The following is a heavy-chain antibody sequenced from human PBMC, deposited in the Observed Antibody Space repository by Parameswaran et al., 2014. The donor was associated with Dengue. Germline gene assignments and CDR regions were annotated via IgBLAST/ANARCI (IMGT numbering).Heavy chain of an antibody. J-gene: IGHJ4*02. CDR3: VRDSHCSSSSCYPYYFDY. CDR2: INPSVGSS. V-gene: IGHV1-46*01. D-gene: IGHD2-2*01. Sequence: WVRQAPGQGLEWMGIINPSVGSSSYAQNFQGRVTMTRDTSTSTVYMELSSLRSEDTAVYYCVRDSHCSSSSCYPYYFDYWGQGTLVTVSS.